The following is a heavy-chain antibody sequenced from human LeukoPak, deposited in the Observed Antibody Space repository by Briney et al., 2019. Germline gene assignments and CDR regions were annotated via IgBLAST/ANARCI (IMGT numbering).Heavy chain of an antibody. Sequence: GGSLRLSRAASGFTFSSYGMSWVRQAPGKGLEWVSAISGSGGSTFYADSVKGRFTISRDNSKNTLYLQMTSLRAEDTALYHCAKNSGAGYYFYMDVWGKGTTVAISS. CDR1: GFTFSSYG. D-gene: IGHD3-10*01. V-gene: IGHV3-23*01. CDR3: AKNSGAGYYFYMDV. J-gene: IGHJ6*03. CDR2: ISGSGGST.